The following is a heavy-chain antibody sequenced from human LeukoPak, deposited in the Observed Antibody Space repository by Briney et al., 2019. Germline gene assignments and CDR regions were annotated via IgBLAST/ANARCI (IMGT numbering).Heavy chain of an antibody. J-gene: IGHJ4*02. D-gene: IGHD5-12*01. CDR2: ISSSSSYI. Sequence: PGGSLRLSCAASGFTFSSYSMNWVRQAPGKGLEWVSSISSSSSYIYYADSVKGRFTISRDNSKNTLYLQMNSLRAEDTAVYYCARTPEDIVATPYYFDYWGQGTLVTVSS. CDR3: ARTPEDIVATPYYFDY. V-gene: IGHV3-21*01. CDR1: GFTFSSYS.